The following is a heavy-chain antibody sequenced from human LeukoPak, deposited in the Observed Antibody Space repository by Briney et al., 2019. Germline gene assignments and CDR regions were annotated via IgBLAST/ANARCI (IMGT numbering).Heavy chain of an antibody. Sequence: PGGSLRLSCAASGFTFSSYGMHWVRQAPGKGLEWVAFIRYDGSNKYYADSVKGRFTISRDNSKNTLYLQMNSLRAEDTAVYYCASADGYNTYFDYWGQGTLVTVSS. V-gene: IGHV3-30*02. CDR3: ASADGYNTYFDY. CDR2: IRYDGSNK. J-gene: IGHJ4*02. D-gene: IGHD5-24*01. CDR1: GFTFSSYG.